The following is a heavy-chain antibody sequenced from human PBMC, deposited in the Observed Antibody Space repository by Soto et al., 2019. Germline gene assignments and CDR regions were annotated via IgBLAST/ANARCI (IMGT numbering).Heavy chain of an antibody. V-gene: IGHV3-21*01. J-gene: IGHJ3*02. D-gene: IGHD3-16*02. Sequence: GGSLRLSCAASGFTFSSYSMNWVRQAPGKGLERVSSISSSSSYIYYADSVKGRFTISRDNAKNSLYLQMNSLRAEDTAVYYCARDFGDVWGSYRYDAFDIWGQGTMVTVSS. CDR3: ARDFGDVWGSYRYDAFDI. CDR2: ISSSSSYI. CDR1: GFTFSSYS.